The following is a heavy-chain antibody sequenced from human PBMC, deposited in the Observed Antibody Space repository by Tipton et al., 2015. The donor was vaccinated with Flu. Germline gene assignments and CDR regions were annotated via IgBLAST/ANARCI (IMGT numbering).Heavy chain of an antibody. J-gene: IGHJ4*02. D-gene: IGHD2-8*02. V-gene: IGHV4-59*01. CDR3: ARRDCAGGICYSRVYDAFDF. CDR1: GDSINNYY. Sequence: LRLSCTVSGDSINNYYWSWIRQPPGKGLEWLGYIYYTGSTNYSPSLKSRVTISLDTSENQLSLKLNSMTAADTAVYYCARRDCAGGICYSRVYDAFDFWGLGTLVTVSS. CDR2: IYYTGST.